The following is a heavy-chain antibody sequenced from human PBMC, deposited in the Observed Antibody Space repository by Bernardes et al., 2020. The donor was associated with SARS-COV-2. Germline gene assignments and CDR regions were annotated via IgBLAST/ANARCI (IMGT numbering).Heavy chain of an antibody. CDR1: GYTLTELS. Sequence: ASVKVSCMVSGYTLTELSMHWVRQAPGKGLEWMGGFDPEDGETIYAQKFQGRVTMTEDTSTDTAYMELSSLRSEDTAVYYCATAFVVVPAATHYYYYYGMDVWGQGTTVTVSS. V-gene: IGHV1-24*01. D-gene: IGHD2-2*01. CDR3: ATAFVVVPAATHYYYYYGMDV. CDR2: FDPEDGET. J-gene: IGHJ6*02.